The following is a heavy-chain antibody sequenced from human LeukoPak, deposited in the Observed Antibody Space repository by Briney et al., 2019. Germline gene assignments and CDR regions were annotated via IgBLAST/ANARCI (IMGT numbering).Heavy chain of an antibody. J-gene: IGHJ4*02. CDR3: AKRVPYSSSSVYFDF. D-gene: IGHD6-6*01. CDR2: ITDTGSRT. V-gene: IGHV3-23*01. CDR1: GFTFSSYA. Sequence: GGSLRLSCVASGFTFSSYAMSWVRQAPGKGLEWVSSITDTGSRTYYADSVKGRFTISRDNPKNTVYLQMNNLRAEDTALYYCAKRVPYSSSSVYFDFWGLGTLVTVSS.